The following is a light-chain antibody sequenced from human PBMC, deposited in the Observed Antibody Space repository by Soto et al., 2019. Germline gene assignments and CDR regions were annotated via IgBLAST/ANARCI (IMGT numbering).Light chain of an antibody. CDR1: SSNIGAAYD. V-gene: IGLV1-40*01. J-gene: IGLJ2*01. CDR2: GNS. CDR3: QSYDSSLSGSV. Sequence: QAVVTQPPSVSGAPGQRVTISCTGSSSNIGAAYDVHWYQHLPGTAPKLLIYGNSNRPSGVPDRFSGSKSGTSASLAITGLRAEDEADYYGQSYDSSLSGSVFGGGTKLTVL.